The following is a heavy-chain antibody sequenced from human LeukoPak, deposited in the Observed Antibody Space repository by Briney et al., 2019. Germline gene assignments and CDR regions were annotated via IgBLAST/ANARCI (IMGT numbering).Heavy chain of an antibody. CDR2: INHSGST. J-gene: IGHJ5*02. D-gene: IGHD3-9*01. V-gene: IGHV4-34*01. CDR3: ATLRGYFDWLLNGFDP. CDR1: GGSFSGYY. Sequence: SETLSLTCAVYGGSFSGYYWSWIRQPPGKGLEWIGEINHSGSTNYNPSLKSRVTISVDTSKNQFSLKLSSVTAADTAVYYCATLRGYFDWLLNGFDPWGQGTLVTVSS.